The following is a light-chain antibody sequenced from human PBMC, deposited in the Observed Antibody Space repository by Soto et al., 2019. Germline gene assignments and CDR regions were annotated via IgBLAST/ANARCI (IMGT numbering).Light chain of an antibody. CDR3: QQCRNWPLT. J-gene: IGKJ4*01. CDR1: QNVYNN. CDR2: DAS. Sequence: EILMTQAPATLSVSPGEGATNSCKASQNVYNNLAWYQQRPGQPPRLLIYDASTRATGISARFSGSGYGTEFTLTISSLQSEDFAVYFCQQCRNWPLTFGGGT. V-gene: IGKV3-15*01.